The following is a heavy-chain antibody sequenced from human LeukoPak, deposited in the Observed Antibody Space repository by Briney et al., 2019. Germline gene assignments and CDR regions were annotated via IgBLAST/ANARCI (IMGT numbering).Heavy chain of an antibody. V-gene: IGHV4-34*01. D-gene: IGHD2-8*01. J-gene: IGHJ4*02. Sequence: PSETLSLTCAVYGGSFSGYYWSWIRQPPGKGLGWIGEINHSGSTNYNPSLKSRVTISVDTSKNQFSLKLSSVTAADTAVYYCARVMHCTNGVCYSADYWGQGTLVTVPS. CDR1: GGSFSGYY. CDR2: INHSGST. CDR3: ARVMHCTNGVCYSADY.